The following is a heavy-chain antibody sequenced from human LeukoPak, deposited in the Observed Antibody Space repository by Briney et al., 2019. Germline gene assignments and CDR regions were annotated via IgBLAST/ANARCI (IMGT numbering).Heavy chain of an antibody. D-gene: IGHD6-13*01. CDR1: GYSFTSYW. Sequence: GESLQISCKGSGYSFTSYWIGWVRQMPGKGLEWMGIIYPGDSDTRYSPSFQGQVTISADKSISTAYLQWSSLKASDTAMYYCARHGPDSSSWYPRFDYWGQGTLVTVSS. J-gene: IGHJ4*02. CDR2: IYPGDSDT. V-gene: IGHV5-51*01. CDR3: ARHGPDSSSWYPRFDY.